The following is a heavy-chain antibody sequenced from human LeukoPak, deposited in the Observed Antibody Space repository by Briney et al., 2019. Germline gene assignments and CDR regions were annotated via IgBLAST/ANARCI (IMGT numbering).Heavy chain of an antibody. J-gene: IGHJ3*02. Sequence: GRSLRLSCAASGFTFSSYAMHWVRQAPGKGLEWVAVISYDGSNKYYADSVKGRFTISRDNSKNTLYLQMNSLRAEDTAVYYCAREGLAPRAPATYAFDIWGQGTMVTVSS. CDR1: GFTFSSYA. CDR3: AREGLAPRAPATYAFDI. V-gene: IGHV3-30*01. D-gene: IGHD2-15*01. CDR2: ISYDGSNK.